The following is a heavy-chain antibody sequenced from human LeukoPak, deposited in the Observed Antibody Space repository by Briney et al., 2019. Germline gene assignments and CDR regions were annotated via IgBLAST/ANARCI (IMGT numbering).Heavy chain of an antibody. CDR1: GGSISSGGYY. Sequence: SETLSLTCTVSGGSISSGGYYWSWIRQHPGKGLEWIGYIYYSGSTYYNPSLKSRVTISVDTSKNQFSLKLSSVTAADTAVYCCAGSATPTRRFDYWGQGTLVTVSS. V-gene: IGHV4-31*03. D-gene: IGHD2-15*01. CDR3: AGSATPTRRFDY. CDR2: IYYSGST. J-gene: IGHJ4*02.